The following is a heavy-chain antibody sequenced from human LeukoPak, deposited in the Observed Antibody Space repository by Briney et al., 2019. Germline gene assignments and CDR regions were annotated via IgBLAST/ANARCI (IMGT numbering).Heavy chain of an antibody. CDR2: IRYDGSYK. D-gene: IGHD2-15*01. CDR1: GFIFSRYG. CDR3: AKIWPLLTFDY. V-gene: IGHV3-30*02. J-gene: IGHJ4*02. Sequence: GGSLRLSCAASGFIFSRYGMHWVRQAPGKGLEWVAFIRYDGSYKYCADSVKGRFTISRDNSKNTLYLQMNSLRAEDTAVYYCAKIWPLLTFDYWGQGTLVTVSS.